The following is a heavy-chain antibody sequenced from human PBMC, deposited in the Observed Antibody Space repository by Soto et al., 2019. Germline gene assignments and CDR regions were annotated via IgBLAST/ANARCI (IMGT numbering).Heavy chain of an antibody. Sequence: ASVKVSCKGSGNTVMYLYLHWVRQAPGQALEWMGWVTPFNGNTKYAPRFQDRVTFTGDSSMSTAYMDLRSLTPEDTAMYYCASGRYDSSGYFAYWGTGTLVTVSS. CDR1: GNTVMYLY. V-gene: IGHV1-45*02. CDR2: VTPFNGNT. CDR3: ASGRYDSSGYFAY. D-gene: IGHD3-22*01. J-gene: IGHJ4*02.